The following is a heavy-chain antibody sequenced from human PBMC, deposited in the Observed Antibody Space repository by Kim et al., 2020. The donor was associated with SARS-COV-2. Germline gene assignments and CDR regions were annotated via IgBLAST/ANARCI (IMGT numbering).Heavy chain of an antibody. CDR3: ARARQRITMVRGNYYYGMDV. CDR1: GFTFSSYG. CDR2: IWYDGSNK. J-gene: IGHJ6*02. Sequence: GGSLRLSCAASGFTFSSYGMHWVRQAPGKGLEWVAVIWYDGSNKYYADSVKGRFTISRDNSKNTLYLQMNSLRAEDTAVYYCARARQRITMVRGNYYYGMDVWGQGTTVTVSS. D-gene: IGHD3-10*01. V-gene: IGHV3-33*01.